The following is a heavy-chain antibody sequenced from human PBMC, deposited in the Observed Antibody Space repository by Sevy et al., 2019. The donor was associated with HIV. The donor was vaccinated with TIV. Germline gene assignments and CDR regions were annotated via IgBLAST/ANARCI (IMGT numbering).Heavy chain of an antibody. CDR1: GYTFTGYY. V-gene: IGHV1-2*02. D-gene: IGHD3-10*01. CDR2: INPNSGGT. CDR3: ARDALLRGGYLDY. J-gene: IGHJ4*02. Sequence: ASMKVSCKASGYTFTGYYMHWVRQAPGQGLEWMGWINPNSGGTNYAQKFQGRVTMTRDTSISTAYMEPSRLRSDDTAVYYCARDALLRGGYLDYWGQGTLVTVSS.